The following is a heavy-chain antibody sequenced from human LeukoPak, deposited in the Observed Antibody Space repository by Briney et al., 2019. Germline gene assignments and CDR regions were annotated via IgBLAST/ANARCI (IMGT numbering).Heavy chain of an antibody. Sequence: GGSLRLSCAASGFTFSSYAMSWVRQAPGKGLEWVSAISGSGGSTYYADSVKGRFTISRDNSKNTLYLQMNSLRAEDTAVYYCAKYVADVAVAGTRWFDPWGQGTLVTVSS. CDR2: ISGSGGST. D-gene: IGHD6-19*01. J-gene: IGHJ5*02. CDR1: GFTFSSYA. V-gene: IGHV3-23*01. CDR3: AKYVADVAVAGTRWFDP.